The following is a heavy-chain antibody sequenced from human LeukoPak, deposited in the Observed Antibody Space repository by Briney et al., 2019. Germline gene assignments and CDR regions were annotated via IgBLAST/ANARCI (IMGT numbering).Heavy chain of an antibody. Sequence: PGGSLRLSCAASGFTFSIYNVNWVRQAPGKGLEWVPYISSGRSTIYYADSVKGRFTISRDNAKNSLYLQMNSLRAEDTALYYCARGYGSVLDYWGQGTLVTVSS. J-gene: IGHJ4*02. CDR3: ARGYGSVLDY. CDR2: ISSGRSTI. V-gene: IGHV3-48*04. D-gene: IGHD3-10*01. CDR1: GFTFSIYN.